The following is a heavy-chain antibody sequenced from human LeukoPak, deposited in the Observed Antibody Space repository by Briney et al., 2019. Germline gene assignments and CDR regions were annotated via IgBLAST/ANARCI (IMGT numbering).Heavy chain of an antibody. CDR3: ARARPNNFGDYPDF. Sequence: GGSLRLSCAASGFTFSSYAMNWVRQAPGKDLEWVSSISAGSNYIDYADSVKGRFTISRDNAKNSVYLQMNSLRAEDSAVYYCARARPNNFGDYPDFWGQGTLVSVSS. D-gene: IGHD4-17*01. J-gene: IGHJ4*02. V-gene: IGHV3-21*01. CDR2: ISAGSNYI. CDR1: GFTFSSYA.